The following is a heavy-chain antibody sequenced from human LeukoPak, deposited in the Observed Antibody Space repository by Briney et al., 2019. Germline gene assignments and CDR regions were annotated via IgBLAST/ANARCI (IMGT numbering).Heavy chain of an antibody. CDR1: GFTFSDYY. CDR2: ISSSGSTI. V-gene: IGHV3-11*04. J-gene: IGHJ4*02. D-gene: IGHD3-22*01. Sequence: GGSLRLSCAASGFTFSDYYMSWIRQAPGKGLEWVSYISSSGSTIYYADSVKGRFTISRDNAKNSLYLQMNSLRAEDTAVYYCARDLSAPPRTMIAYWGQGTLVTVSS. CDR3: ARDLSAPPRTMIAY.